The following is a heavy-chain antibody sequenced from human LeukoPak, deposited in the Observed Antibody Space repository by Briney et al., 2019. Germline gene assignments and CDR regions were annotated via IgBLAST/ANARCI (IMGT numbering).Heavy chain of an antibody. V-gene: IGHV3-33*01. D-gene: IGHD3-10*01. CDR3: ARVGYYGSGSYYNVFFPDEPLDY. J-gene: IGHJ4*02. CDR1: GFTFSSYG. CDR2: IWYDGSNK. Sequence: GGSLRLSCAASGFTFSSYGMHWVRQAPGKGLEWVAVIWYDGSNKYYADSVKGRFTISRDNSKNTLYLQMNSLRAEDTAVYYCARVGYYGSGSYYNVFFPDEPLDYWGQGTLVTVSS.